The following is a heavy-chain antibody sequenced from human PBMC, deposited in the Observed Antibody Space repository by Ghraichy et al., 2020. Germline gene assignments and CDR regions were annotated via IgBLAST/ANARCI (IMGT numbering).Heavy chain of an antibody. Sequence: ASVKVSCNAFGYRIPHFYILSLRQVACKRLQWMGRINPKSGGTNYAQKSQGRVIVTTDRSITTAYMELYSLTSDDTAVYYCATAYYSGWYGVDYWGQGTLFTVSS. CDR3: ATAYYSGWYGVDY. CDR1: GYRIPHFY. V-gene: IGHV1-2*06. J-gene: IGHJ4*02. CDR2: INPKSGGT. D-gene: IGHD6-19*01.